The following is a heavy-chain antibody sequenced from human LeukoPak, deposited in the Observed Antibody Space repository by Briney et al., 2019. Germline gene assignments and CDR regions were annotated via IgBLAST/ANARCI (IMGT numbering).Heavy chain of an antibody. V-gene: IGHV4-59*01. D-gene: IGHD1-26*01. CDR2: INHRGTT. CDR1: GGSTSSYY. CDR3: ARDRSGSYYTFDV. J-gene: IGHJ3*01. Sequence: SEALSLTCAVSGGSTSSYYWSWVRQPPGKGLEWIGYINHRGTTKSNPSLKSRVTMSLDASKGQVSLNLNSVTAADTAIYYCARDRSGSYYTFDVWGQGTVVTVSS.